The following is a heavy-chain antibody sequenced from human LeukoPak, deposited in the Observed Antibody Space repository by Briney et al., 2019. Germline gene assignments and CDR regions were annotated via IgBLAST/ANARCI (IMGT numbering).Heavy chain of an antibody. CDR1: GGSISSYY. J-gene: IGHJ4*02. D-gene: IGHD6-19*01. V-gene: IGHV4-4*07. CDR3: ARFRPTYSSGWYGHDY. CDR2: IYTSGST. Sequence: SETLSLTCTVSGGSISSYYWSWIRQPAGKGLEWIGRIYTSGSTNYNPSLKSRVTISVDTSKNQFSLKLSSVTAADTAVYYCARFRPTYSSGWYGHDYWGQGTLVTVSS.